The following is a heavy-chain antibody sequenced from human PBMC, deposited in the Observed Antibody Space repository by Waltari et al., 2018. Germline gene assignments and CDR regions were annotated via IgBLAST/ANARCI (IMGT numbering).Heavy chain of an antibody. CDR2: IYYSGST. CDR3: ARHFRGGNSADAFDI. CDR1: GGSISSSRYY. J-gene: IGHJ3*02. V-gene: IGHV4-39*01. D-gene: IGHD2-21*02. Sequence: LQLQESGPGLVKPSETLSLTCTVSGGSISSSRYYWGWIRQPPGKGLEWIGSIYYSGSTYYNPSLKSRVTISVDTSKNQFSLKLSSVTAADTAVYYCARHFRGGNSADAFDIWGQGTMVTVSS.